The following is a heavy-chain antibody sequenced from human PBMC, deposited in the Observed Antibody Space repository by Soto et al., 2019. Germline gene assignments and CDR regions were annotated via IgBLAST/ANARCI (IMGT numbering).Heavy chain of an antibody. V-gene: IGHV3-30*18. CDR1: GFTFKNNG. D-gene: IGHD3-3*01. J-gene: IGHJ4*02. CDR2: ISYHGNNQ. Sequence: GGSLRLSCAASGFTFKNNGMHWVRQAPGKGLERVAIISYHGNNQYYADNVKSSFNISRDNTNNSLYLEMNSLRPEDTAVYYCAKDLALGFWSGNYYFDHWGQGT. CDR3: AKDLALGFWSGNYYFDH.